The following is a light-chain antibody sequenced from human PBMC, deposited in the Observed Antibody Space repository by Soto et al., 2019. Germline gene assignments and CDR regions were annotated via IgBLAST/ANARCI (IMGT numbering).Light chain of an antibody. CDR3: GSHAGNSNLV. CDR2: EVT. Sequence: QSALTQPPSASGSHGQSVTISCTGTSTDVGAYNYVSWYQQHPGKAPKLMIYEVTKRPSGVPDRFSGSKSGNTASLTVSGLQNEDEADYYCGSHAGNSNLVFGGGTKLTVL. V-gene: IGLV2-8*01. J-gene: IGLJ3*02. CDR1: STDVGAYNY.